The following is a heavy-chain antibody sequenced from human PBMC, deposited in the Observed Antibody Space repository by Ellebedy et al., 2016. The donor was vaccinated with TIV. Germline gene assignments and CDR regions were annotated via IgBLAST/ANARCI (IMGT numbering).Heavy chain of an antibody. CDR1: GFTLDDYA. Sequence: GESLKIPXAASGFTLDDYALHWVRQVPGKGLEWVSLINWDGGSTYYADSLQGRFIISRDNSKNSVYLQMRSLRPEETGLYYWAKDMGAGVRGVPVDYWGRGTQVTVSS. J-gene: IGHJ4*02. V-gene: IGHV3-43D*03. CDR3: AKDMGAGVRGVPVDY. D-gene: IGHD3-10*01. CDR2: INWDGGST.